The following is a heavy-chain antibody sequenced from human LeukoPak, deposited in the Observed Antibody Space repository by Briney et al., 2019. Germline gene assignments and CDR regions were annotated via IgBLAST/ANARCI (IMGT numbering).Heavy chain of an antibody. CDR1: GYTFTNYY. Sequence: GASVKVSCKASGYTFTNYYMLCVRQAPGQGLEWMGIINPSGGSTSYAQKFQGRVTMTRDMSTSTVYMELSSLRSEDTAVYYCARGGYYYMDVWGKGTTVTVSS. J-gene: IGHJ6*03. CDR2: INPSGGST. CDR3: ARGGYYYMDV. V-gene: IGHV1-46*01.